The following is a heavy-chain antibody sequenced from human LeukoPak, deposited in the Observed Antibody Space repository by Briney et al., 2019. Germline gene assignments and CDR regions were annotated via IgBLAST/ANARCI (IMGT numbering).Heavy chain of an antibody. CDR3: ARIMYYYDSSGYPDAFDI. Sequence: PGGSLRLSCAASGFTFSSYAMSWVRQAPGKGLEWVSAISGSGGSTYYADSVKGRFTISRDNAKNSLYLQMNSLRAEDTAVYYCARIMYYYDSSGYPDAFDIWGQGTMVTVSS. D-gene: IGHD3-22*01. J-gene: IGHJ3*02. V-gene: IGHV3-23*01. CDR1: GFTFSSYA. CDR2: ISGSGGST.